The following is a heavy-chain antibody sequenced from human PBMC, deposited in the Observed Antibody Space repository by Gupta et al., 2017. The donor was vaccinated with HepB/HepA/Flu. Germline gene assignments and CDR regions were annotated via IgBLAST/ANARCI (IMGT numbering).Heavy chain of an antibody. CDR2: ISGYNGNT. J-gene: IGHJ4*02. V-gene: IGHV1-18*01. D-gene: IGHD2-2*01. Sequence: QVQLVQSELQREKPGASVMISCRTSGYSCSSYGISWVRQTPRPGVEWSGWISGYNGNTLYTPKFQGRVTLTADTSTNTAYMAFLSLRSDDTATYFCLRYLLDYWGQGTLVTVSS. CDR3: LRYLLDY. CDR1: GYSCSSYG.